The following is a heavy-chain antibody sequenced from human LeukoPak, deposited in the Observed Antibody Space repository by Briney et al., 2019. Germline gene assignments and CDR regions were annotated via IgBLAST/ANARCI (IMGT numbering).Heavy chain of an antibody. V-gene: IGHV1-2*06. D-gene: IGHD7-27*01. J-gene: IGHJ4*02. CDR2: MNANTGGT. CDR3: ARDVSSTSNWEFDF. Sequence: ASVKVSCKXSGFTFTDYFVHWVRQAPGQGLEGMGRMNANTGGTLYTQEFQGRVTMTRDTSISTAYMELSGLRSDDTAVYYCARDVSSTSNWEFDFWGQGTLVTVSS. CDR1: GFTFTDYF.